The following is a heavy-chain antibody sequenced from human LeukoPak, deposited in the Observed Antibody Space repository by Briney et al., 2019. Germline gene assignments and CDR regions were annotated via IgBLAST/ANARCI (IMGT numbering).Heavy chain of an antibody. CDR1: GFTFSSYA. D-gene: IGHD6-13*01. CDR2: ITTSGGST. Sequence: GGSLRLSCAASGFTFSSYAMSWVRQAPGKGLEWVSAITTSGGSTYYADSEKGRFTISRDNSKNTLYLQMNSLRAEDTAVYYCAKKRGTIAAFDYWGQGTLVTVSS. J-gene: IGHJ4*02. CDR3: AKKRGTIAAFDY. V-gene: IGHV3-23*01.